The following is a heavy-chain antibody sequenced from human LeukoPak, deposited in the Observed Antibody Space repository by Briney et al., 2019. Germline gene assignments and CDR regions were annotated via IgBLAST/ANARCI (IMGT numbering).Heavy chain of an antibody. J-gene: IGHJ6*03. D-gene: IGHD6-13*01. CDR2: ISSSSLTI. V-gene: IGHV3-48*04. CDR1: GFTFSSYS. Sequence: GGSLRLSCAASGFTFSSYSMNWVRQAPGKGLEWISYISSSSLTINYADSVKGRFTISRDNAKNTLYLQINSLRAEDTAVYYCSRFTQQPLTDYYYMDVWGKGTTVTVSS. CDR3: SRFTQQPLTDYYYMDV.